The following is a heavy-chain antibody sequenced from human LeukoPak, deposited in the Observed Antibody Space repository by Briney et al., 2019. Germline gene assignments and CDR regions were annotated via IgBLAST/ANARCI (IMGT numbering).Heavy chain of an antibody. J-gene: IGHJ4*02. D-gene: IGHD5-24*01. CDR3: AKGLEMATTSSFDY. V-gene: IGHV3-9*01. CDR2: ISWSSNNI. Sequence: PGGSLRLSCAASGFTVSNKYMTWVRQAPGKGLEWVSGISWSSNNIGYADSVKGRFTISRDNAKNSVYLQMNSLRAEDTALYYCAKGLEMATTSSFDYWGQGMLVTVSS. CDR1: GFTVSNKY.